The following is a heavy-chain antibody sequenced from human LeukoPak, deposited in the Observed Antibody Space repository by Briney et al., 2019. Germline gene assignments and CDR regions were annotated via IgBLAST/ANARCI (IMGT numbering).Heavy chain of an antibody. D-gene: IGHD1-26*01. Sequence: GGSLRLSCAVSGFTFSTYEMNWVRQAPGNGLEWVSYISSSSSTIYYADSVKGRFTISRDNAKNSLYLQMNSLRAEDTAVYYCARGIVEFDYWGQGTLVTVSS. J-gene: IGHJ4*02. CDR1: GFTFSTYE. CDR2: ISSSSSTI. CDR3: ARGIVEFDY. V-gene: IGHV3-48*03.